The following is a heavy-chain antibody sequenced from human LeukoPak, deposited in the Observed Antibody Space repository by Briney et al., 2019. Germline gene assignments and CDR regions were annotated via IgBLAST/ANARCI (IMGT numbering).Heavy chain of an antibody. Sequence: ASVKVSCKASGYTFTSYYMHWVRQAPGQGLEWMGLINPSGGTTSYAQKFQGRVTMTRDTSTSTVYMELSRLRSDDTAVYYCARVLNSYGYHGVDYWGQGTLVTVPS. CDR2: INPSGGTT. CDR1: GYTFTSYY. V-gene: IGHV1-46*01. J-gene: IGHJ4*02. CDR3: ARVLNSYGYHGVDY. D-gene: IGHD5-18*01.